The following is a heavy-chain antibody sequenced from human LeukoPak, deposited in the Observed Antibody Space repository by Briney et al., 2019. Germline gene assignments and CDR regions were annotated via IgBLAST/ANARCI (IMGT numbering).Heavy chain of an antibody. D-gene: IGHD2-2*01. CDR3: ARGRRDGLVVVPAALGGTSFDY. CDR1: RFTFSTYA. J-gene: IGHJ4*02. Sequence: PGGSLRLSCAASRFTFSTYAMSWVRQAPGKGLEWVSGISGSGGTTYYAASVKGRFTISRDNAKNSLYLQMNSLRAEDTAVYYCARGRRDGLVVVPAALGGTSFDYWGQGTLVTVSS. CDR2: ISGSGGTT. V-gene: IGHV3-23*01.